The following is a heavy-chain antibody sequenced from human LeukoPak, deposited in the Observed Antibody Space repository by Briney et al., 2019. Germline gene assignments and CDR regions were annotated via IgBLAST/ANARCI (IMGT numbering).Heavy chain of an antibody. CDR1: GGSFSGYY. CDR2: INHSGST. V-gene: IGHV4-34*01. CDR3: ASATESVAGTRRFDY. Sequence: SETLSLTCGVYGGSFSGYYWSWIRQPPGKGLEWIGEINHSGSTNYNPSLKSRVTISVDTSKNQFSLKLSSVTAADTAVYYCASATESVAGTRRFDYWGQGTLVTVSS. D-gene: IGHD6-19*01. J-gene: IGHJ4*02.